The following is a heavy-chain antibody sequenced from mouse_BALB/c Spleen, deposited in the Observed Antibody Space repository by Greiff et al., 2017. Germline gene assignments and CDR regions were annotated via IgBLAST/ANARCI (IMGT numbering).Heavy chain of an antibody. CDR3: ARDGDGNHPFAY. D-gene: IGHD2-1*01. J-gene: IGHJ3*01. Sequence: EVQLQQTGPELVKPGASVKISCKASGYSFTDYIMLWVKQSHGKSLEWIGNINPYYGSTSYNLKFKGKATLTVDKSSSTAYMQLNSLTSEDSAVYYCARDGDGNHPFAYWGQGTLVTVSA. CDR2: INPYYGST. CDR1: GYSFTDYI. V-gene: IGHV1-39*01.